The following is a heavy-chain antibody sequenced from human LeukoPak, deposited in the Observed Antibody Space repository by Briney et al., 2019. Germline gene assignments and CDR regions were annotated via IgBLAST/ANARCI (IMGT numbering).Heavy chain of an antibody. CDR3: ASLYSTYY. J-gene: IGHJ4*02. CDR2: ISSDGGTT. Sequence: GGSLRLSCAVSGLTFNSYALTWVRQAPGKGLEWVSGISSDGGTTYYADSVKGRFAISRDNSKNTLYLQMNSLRAEDTALYYCASLYSTYYWGQGTLVTVSS. V-gene: IGHV3-23*01. CDR1: GLTFNSYA. D-gene: IGHD6-13*01.